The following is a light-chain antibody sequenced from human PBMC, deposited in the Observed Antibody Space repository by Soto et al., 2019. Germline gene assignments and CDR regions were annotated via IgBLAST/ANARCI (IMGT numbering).Light chain of an antibody. J-gene: IGLJ1*01. CDR1: NSDVGGYNY. V-gene: IGLV2-8*01. CDR2: EVT. CDR3: ASYAGGNQV. Sequence: QLVLTQPPSASGSPGQSVTISCTGTNSDVGGYNYVSWYQHHPGKAPKLMIFEVTKRPPGVPDRFSGSKSGNTASLTVSGLLDEDEADYYCASYAGGNQVFGTGTKLTVL.